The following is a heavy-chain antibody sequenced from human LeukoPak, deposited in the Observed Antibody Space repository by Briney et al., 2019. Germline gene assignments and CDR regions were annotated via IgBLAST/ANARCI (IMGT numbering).Heavy chain of an antibody. CDR2: ISSSGGST. D-gene: IGHD6-13*01. CDR1: GFTFSSYA. Sequence: GGSLRLSCAASGFTFSSYAMNWVRQAPGKGLEWVSGISSSGGSTSYADSVKGRFTISRDNSKNTLYLQMNSLRAEDTAVYYCANPRDSSTWYTFDYWGQGTLVIVSS. CDR3: ANPRDSSTWYTFDY. V-gene: IGHV3-23*01. J-gene: IGHJ4*02.